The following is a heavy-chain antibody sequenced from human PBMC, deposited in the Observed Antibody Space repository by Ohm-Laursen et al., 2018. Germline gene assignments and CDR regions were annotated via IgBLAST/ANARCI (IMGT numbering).Heavy chain of an antibody. CDR2: MYYSGST. V-gene: IGHV4-59*01. CDR3: VRDHNNLNRGLVITKWFDP. D-gene: IGHD3-10*01. J-gene: IGHJ5*02. CDR1: GGSFSGYY. Sequence: PPGTLSLTCAVYGGSFSGYYWSWIRQPPGKGLEWIGYMYYSGSTNYNPALKSRVTISADTSKNQFSLKLSSVTAADTAVYYCVRDHNNLNRGLVITKWFDPWGQGTPVIVSS.